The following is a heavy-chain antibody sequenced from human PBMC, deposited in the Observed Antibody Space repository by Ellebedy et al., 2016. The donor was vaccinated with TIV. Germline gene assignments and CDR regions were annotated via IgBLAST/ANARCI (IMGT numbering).Heavy chain of an antibody. CDR1: GFTFSSYW. J-gene: IGHJ4*02. D-gene: IGHD1-26*01. Sequence: GESLKISCAASGFTFSSYWMSWVRQAPGKGLQWVANIKQDGGERYYVESVRGRFTISRDNAKNSLYLQMNSLRAEDTAVYYCARESQWAFDHWGQGTLVTVSS. CDR3: ARESQWAFDH. V-gene: IGHV3-7*03. CDR2: IKQDGGER.